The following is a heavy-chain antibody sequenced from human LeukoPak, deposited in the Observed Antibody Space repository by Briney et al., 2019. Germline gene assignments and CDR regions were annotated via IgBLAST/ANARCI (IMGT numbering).Heavy chain of an antibody. V-gene: IGHV4-38-2*02. CDR2: IYHSGST. CDR3: ARGYRDSSGYSPIIY. D-gene: IGHD3-22*01. Sequence: SETLSLTCTVSGYSISSGFYWGWIRQPPGKGLEWIGSIYHSGSTYCNPSLKSRVTISVDTSKNQFSLKLSSVTAADTAVYYCARGYRDSSGYSPIIYWGQGTLVTVSS. J-gene: IGHJ4*02. CDR1: GYSISSGFY.